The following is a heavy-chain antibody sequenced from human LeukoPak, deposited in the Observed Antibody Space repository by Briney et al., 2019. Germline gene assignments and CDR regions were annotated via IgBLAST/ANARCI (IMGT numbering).Heavy chain of an antibody. CDR1: GFTLRSYT. CDR2: IGISSNKM. J-gene: IGHJ4*02. Sequence: GGSLRLSCAASGFTLRSYTMNWVRQAPGKGLEWVSSIGISSNKMYYADSVKGRFIISRDNAKNSVYLQMNSLRAEDTAVYYCAGGFGGFWGQGTRVTVSS. V-gene: IGHV3-21*01. CDR3: AGGFGGF. D-gene: IGHD4-23*01.